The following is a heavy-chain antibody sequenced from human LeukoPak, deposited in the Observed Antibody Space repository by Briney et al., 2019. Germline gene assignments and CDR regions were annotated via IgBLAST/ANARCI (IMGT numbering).Heavy chain of an antibody. Sequence: GGSLRLSCAASGFTFSSFAMHWVRQAPGKGLAWVAVISYDGTDKYQADSVKGRFTISRDNSKNTLYLQMNSLRAEDTAVYYCAKDGYSSGCYDYWGQGTLVTVSS. V-gene: IGHV3-30*04. D-gene: IGHD6-19*01. CDR3: AKDGYSSGCYDY. CDR1: GFTFSSFA. CDR2: ISYDGTDK. J-gene: IGHJ4*02.